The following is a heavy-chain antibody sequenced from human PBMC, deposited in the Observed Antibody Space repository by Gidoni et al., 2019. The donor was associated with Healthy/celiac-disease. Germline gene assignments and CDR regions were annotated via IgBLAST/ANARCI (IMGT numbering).Heavy chain of an antibody. V-gene: IGHV3-66*01. CDR1: GFTVSSNY. Sequence: EVQLVESGGGLVQPGGSLRLSCAASGFTVSSNYMGWVRQAPGKGLEWVSVIYSGGSTYYADSVKGRFTISRDNSKNTLYLQMNSLRAEDTAVYYCARDRHSSSWSQNDAFDIWGQGTMVTVSS. CDR2: IYSGGST. J-gene: IGHJ3*02. D-gene: IGHD6-13*01. CDR3: ARDRHSSSWSQNDAFDI.